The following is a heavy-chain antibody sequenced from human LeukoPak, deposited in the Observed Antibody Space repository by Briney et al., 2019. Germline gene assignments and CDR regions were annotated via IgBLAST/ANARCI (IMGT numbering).Heavy chain of an antibody. Sequence: SETLSLTCTVSGDSVSGVYWSWIRQPPGKGLGWIGYVYYSGDTNYNPSLKSRVTMSLDTSKNQVSLRLSSVTAADTAVYYCARHPFATPFDYWGRGTLLTVSS. CDR1: GDSVSGVY. CDR3: ARHPFATPFDY. V-gene: IGHV4-59*08. CDR2: VYYSGDT. J-gene: IGHJ4*02. D-gene: IGHD2-15*01.